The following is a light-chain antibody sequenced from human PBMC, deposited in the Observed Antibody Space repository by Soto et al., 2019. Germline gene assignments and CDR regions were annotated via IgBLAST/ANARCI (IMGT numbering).Light chain of an antibody. J-gene: IGLJ2*01. Sequence: QPVLTQSPSASASLGASVKLTCTLSSGHSNYAIALHQQQSEKGHRSLMKINGDGSHSKGDGIPHLFSGSSSGAERHLTISSQPYEDEADYYCQTWGSGTVVFGGGTKLTVL. CDR2: INGDGSH. CDR1: SGHSNYA. V-gene: IGLV4-69*01. CDR3: QTWGSGTVV.